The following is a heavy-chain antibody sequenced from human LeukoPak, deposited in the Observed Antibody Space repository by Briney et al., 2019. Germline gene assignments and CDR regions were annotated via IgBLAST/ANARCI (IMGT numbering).Heavy chain of an antibody. J-gene: IGHJ4*02. Sequence: GGSLRLSCAASGFTFSSYWMSWGRQAPGKGLEWVANIKQDESEKYYVDSVKGRFTISRDNAKNSLDLQMNSLRAEDTAVYYCAKGRYFYDSSAYHAFDYWGQGTLVTISS. CDR3: AKGRYFYDSSAYHAFDY. CDR2: IKQDESEK. D-gene: IGHD3-22*01. V-gene: IGHV3-7*01. CDR1: GFTFSSYW.